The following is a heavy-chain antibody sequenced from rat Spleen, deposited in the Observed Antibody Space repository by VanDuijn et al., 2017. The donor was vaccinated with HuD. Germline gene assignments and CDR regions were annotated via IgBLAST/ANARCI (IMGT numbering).Heavy chain of an antibody. V-gene: IGHV5-22*01. CDR3: ARLNPPFDY. J-gene: IGHJ2*01. D-gene: IGHD3-1*01. CDR2: ISYEGSGT. CDR1: GFTFSDYY. Sequence: EVQLVESDGGLVQPGRSLKLSCAAPGFTFSDYYLAWVRQAPKKGLEWVASISYEGSGTYYGDSVKGRFTISRDNAQSTLYLQMNSLRSEDTAIYYCARLNPPFDYWGQGVMVTVSS.